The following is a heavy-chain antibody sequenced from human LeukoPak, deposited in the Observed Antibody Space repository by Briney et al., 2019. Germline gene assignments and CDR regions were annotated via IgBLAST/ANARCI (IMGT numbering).Heavy chain of an antibody. CDR3: AKGYTMVRGVITYYFDY. J-gene: IGHJ4*02. V-gene: IGHV3-9*01. D-gene: IGHD3-10*01. CDR2: ISWNSGSI. CDR1: RFTFDDYA. Sequence: PGGALRLSCAASRFTFDDYAMHWVRPAPRKGLEWVSGISWNSGSIGYADSVKGRFTISRDNAKNSLYLQMNSLRAEDAALYYCAKGYTMVRGVITYYFDYGGQGTLVTVSS.